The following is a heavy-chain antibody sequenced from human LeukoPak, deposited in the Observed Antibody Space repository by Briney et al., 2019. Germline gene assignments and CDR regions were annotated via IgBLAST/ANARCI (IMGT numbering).Heavy chain of an antibody. CDR2: ISVDGEIA. V-gene: IGHV3-23*01. Sequence: GGSLTLSCAVSGFSVSSFGMSWVRQAPGKGLEWISAISVDGEIAYYADSVKGRFIISRDNSKNTLYLQMSSLRAEDTAVYYCAQGYSSGWYPYWGQGSLVSVPS. J-gene: IGHJ4*02. CDR1: GFSVSSFG. D-gene: IGHD6-19*01. CDR3: AQGYSSGWYPY.